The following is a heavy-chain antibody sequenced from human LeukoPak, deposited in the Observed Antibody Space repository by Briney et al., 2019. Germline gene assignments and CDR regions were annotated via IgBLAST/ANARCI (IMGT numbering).Heavy chain of an antibody. CDR3: ARGEYSYDMDYYYYYYMDV. D-gene: IGHD5-18*01. Sequence: GGTLRLSCAASGFTFNTYAMTWVRQAPGKGLEWVSVIYSGGSTYYADSVKGRFTISRDNSKNTLYLQMNSLRAEDTAVYYCARGEYSYDMDYYYYYYMDVWGKGTTVTISS. J-gene: IGHJ6*03. CDR2: IYSGGST. CDR1: GFTFNTYA. V-gene: IGHV3-53*01.